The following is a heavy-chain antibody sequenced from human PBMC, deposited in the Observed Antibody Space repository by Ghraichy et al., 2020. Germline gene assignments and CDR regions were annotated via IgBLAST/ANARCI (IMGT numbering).Heavy chain of an antibody. V-gene: IGHV3-66*01. CDR2: IYSGGTT. J-gene: IGHJ6*02. Sequence: GESLNISCAASTFSVSSNYINWVHQAPGKGLEWVSVIYSGGTTYYADSVKGRFAISRDNSKNTLYLQMDSLRGDDTAVYYCAGDPGMRNGMDVWGQGTTVTVSS. D-gene: IGHD3-10*01. CDR3: AGDPGMRNGMDV. CDR1: TFSVSSNY.